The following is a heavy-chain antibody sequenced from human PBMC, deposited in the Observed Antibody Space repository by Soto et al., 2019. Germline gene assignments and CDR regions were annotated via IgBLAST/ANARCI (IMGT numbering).Heavy chain of an antibody. Sequence: QVHLVQSGAEVRKPGASVKVSCKGSGYTFTTYGITWVRQAPGQGLEWMGWISAHNDNTNYAQKDQGRVTGTRDTSTSTAYMELRNLRSDDTAVYYCARGRYGDYWGQGALVTVSS. J-gene: IGHJ4*02. CDR3: ARGRYGDY. CDR2: ISAHNDNT. V-gene: IGHV1-18*01. CDR1: GYTFTTYG. D-gene: IGHD1-1*01.